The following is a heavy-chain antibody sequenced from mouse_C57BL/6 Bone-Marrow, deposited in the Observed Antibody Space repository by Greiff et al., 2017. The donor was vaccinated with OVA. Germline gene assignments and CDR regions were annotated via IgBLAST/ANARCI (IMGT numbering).Heavy chain of an antibody. Sequence: EVKLMESGGGLVKPGGSLKLSCAASGFTFSSYAMSWVRQTPEKRLEWVATISDGGSYTYYPDNVKGRFTISRDNAKNNLYLQMSHLKSEDTAMYYCAREENYSNWFAYWGQGTLVTVSA. J-gene: IGHJ3*01. V-gene: IGHV5-4*01. CDR2: ISDGGSYT. CDR3: AREENYSNWFAY. CDR1: GFTFSSYA. D-gene: IGHD2-5*01.